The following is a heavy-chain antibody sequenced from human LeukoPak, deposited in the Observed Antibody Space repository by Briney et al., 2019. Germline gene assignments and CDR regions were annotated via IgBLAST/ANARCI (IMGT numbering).Heavy chain of an antibody. CDR2: ISTTDTEKYI. J-gene: IGHJ6*03. CDR3: ARDSYNWHFHIIYYYYYMDV. CDR1: GFAFSDFS. D-gene: IGHD1-20*01. Sequence: GGSLRLSCAASGFAFSDFSMVWVRQAPGKGLEWVSSISTTDTEKYIYYVDSVKGRFTISRDDAKSSLFLHMNSLRAEDTAVYYCARDSYNWHFHIIYYYYYMDVWGKGTTVTVSS. V-gene: IGHV3-21*01.